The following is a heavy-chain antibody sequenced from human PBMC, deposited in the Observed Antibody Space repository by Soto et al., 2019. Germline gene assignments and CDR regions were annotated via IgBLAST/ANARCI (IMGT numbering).Heavy chain of an antibody. CDR2: ISSSSSTI. CDR1: GFTFSSYS. J-gene: IGHJ3*02. Sequence: GGSLRLSCAASGFTFSSYSMNWVRQAPGKGLEWVSYISSSSSTIYYADSVKGRFTISRDNAKNSLYLQMNSLRAEDTAVYYCARDTAMVKGRKDAFDIWGQGTMVTVSS. D-gene: IGHD5-18*01. V-gene: IGHV3-48*01. CDR3: ARDTAMVKGRKDAFDI.